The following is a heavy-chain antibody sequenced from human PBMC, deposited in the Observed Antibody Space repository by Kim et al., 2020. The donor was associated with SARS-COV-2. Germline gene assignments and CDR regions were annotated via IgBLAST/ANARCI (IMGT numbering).Heavy chain of an antibody. CDR1: GDTLNSYA. CDR3: AGDPSIATTRFDY. CDR2: ISAANGQT. D-gene: IGHD6-6*01. Sequence: ASVKVSCKASGDTLNSYAMHWVRQAPGQSLEWMGWISAANGQTKYSEKFQGRVTITRDTAASTSYMELTSLRSEDTAVYFCAGDPSIATTRFDYWGQGTL. V-gene: IGHV1-3*01. J-gene: IGHJ4*02.